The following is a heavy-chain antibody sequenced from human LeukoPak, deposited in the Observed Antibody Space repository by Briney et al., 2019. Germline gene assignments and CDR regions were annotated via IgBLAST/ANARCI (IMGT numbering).Heavy chain of an antibody. CDR2: ISGSGGST. D-gene: IGHD2-15*01. V-gene: IGHV3-23*01. CDR1: GFTFSSYA. J-gene: IGHJ6*03. Sequence: PGGSLRLSCAASGFTFSSYAMSWVRQAPGKGLEWVSAISGSGGSTYCADSVKGRFTISRDNSKNTLYLQMNSLRAEDTAVYYCASDIVVVVAATVYMDVWGKGTTVTVSS. CDR3: ASDIVVVVAATVYMDV.